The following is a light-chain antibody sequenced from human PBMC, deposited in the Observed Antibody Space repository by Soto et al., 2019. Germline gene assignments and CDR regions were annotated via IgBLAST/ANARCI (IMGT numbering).Light chain of an antibody. CDR2: DAS. V-gene: IGKV3-11*01. Sequence: PGERASLSCRTSQSVFSSLAWYQQKPGQAPRLLIYDASNRATGIPARFSGGGSGTDFTLTISSLEPEDFAVYYCHKRNNLPLISGGGTKLDIK. CDR3: HKRNNLPLI. CDR1: QSVFSS. J-gene: IGKJ4*01.